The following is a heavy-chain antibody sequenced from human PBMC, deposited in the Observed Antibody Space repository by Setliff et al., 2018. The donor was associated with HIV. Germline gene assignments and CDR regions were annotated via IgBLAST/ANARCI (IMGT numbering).Heavy chain of an antibody. J-gene: IGHJ3*02. Sequence: SETLSLTCTVYGASISNSNSYWGWIRQPPGKRLEWLGSIYSSGSPSYNPSLSSRLTISVDTSKNQFSLKLNSVTAADTAVYYCARAGYYSGWSGLDIWGQGTMVTVSS. D-gene: IGHD6-19*01. CDR3: ARAGYYSGWSGLDI. CDR1: GASISNSNSY. CDR2: IYSSGSP. V-gene: IGHV4-39*01.